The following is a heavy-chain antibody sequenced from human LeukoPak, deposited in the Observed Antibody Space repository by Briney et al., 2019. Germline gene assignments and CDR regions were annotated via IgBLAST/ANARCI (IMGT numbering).Heavy chain of an antibody. V-gene: IGHV1-18*01. J-gene: IGHJ4*02. CDR1: GYTFTSYG. CDR3: ARDEPITGTTSHADY. CDR2: INAYNGNT. D-gene: IGHD1-7*01. Sequence: ASVKVSCKASGYTFTSYGISWVRQAPGQGLEWMGWINAYNGNTNYAQELQGRVTMTTDTSTSTAYMELRSLRSDDTAVYYCARDEPITGTTSHADYWGQGTLVTVSS.